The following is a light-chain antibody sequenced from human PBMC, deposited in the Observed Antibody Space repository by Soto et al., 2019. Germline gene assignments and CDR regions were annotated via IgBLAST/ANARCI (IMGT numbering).Light chain of an antibody. Sequence: EILLTQSPAILSVSPGERATPSCRASQSVSSNLAWFQQKPGQTPRLLFNGASTRDTGIPARFSGSGSGTEVILTISSLQSEDFAVEDCQQYDMWPLTFGQGTKVDIK. CDR2: GAS. CDR3: QQYDMWPLT. CDR1: QSVSSN. V-gene: IGKV3-15*01. J-gene: IGKJ1*01.